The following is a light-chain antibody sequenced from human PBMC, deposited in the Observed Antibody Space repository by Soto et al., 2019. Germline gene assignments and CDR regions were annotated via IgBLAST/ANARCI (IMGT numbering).Light chain of an antibody. V-gene: IGLV2-14*01. CDR1: SSDLGGYNF. CDR3: SSYTSSTTNV. J-gene: IGLJ1*01. Sequence: QSALTQPASVSGSPGQSITISCTGTSSDLGGYNFVSWYQQHPGKAPKLMIFEVSKRPSGVSNRFSGSKSGNTASLTISGLQAEDEADYYCSSYTSSTTNVFGTGTKLIVL. CDR2: EVS.